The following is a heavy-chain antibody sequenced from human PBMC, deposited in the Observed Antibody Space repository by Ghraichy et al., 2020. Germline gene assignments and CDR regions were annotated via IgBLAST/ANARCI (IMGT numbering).Heavy chain of an antibody. CDR2: INAGNGNT. CDR3: ARVVGFGPYYFDY. J-gene: IGHJ4*02. V-gene: IGHV1-3*01. D-gene: IGHD3-16*01. CDR1: GYTFTNSA. Sequence: ASVKVSCKASGYTFTNSAMHCVRQAPGQRLEWMGWINAGNGNTKYSQKFQGRVTITRDTSARTAYMQLNSLRSEDTAVYYCARVVGFGPYYFDYWGQGTLVTVSS.